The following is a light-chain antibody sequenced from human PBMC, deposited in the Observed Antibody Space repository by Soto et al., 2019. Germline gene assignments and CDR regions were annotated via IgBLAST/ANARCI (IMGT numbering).Light chain of an antibody. Sequence: QSALTQPASVSGSPGQSITISCTGTSSDVGGYNYVSWYQQHPGKAPKLMIYEVSDRPSGVSNRFSGSMSGNTASLTISGLQAEDEADYYCSSYTSSNTLVFGEGTKLTVL. CDR3: SSYTSSNTLV. CDR2: EVS. J-gene: IGLJ2*01. V-gene: IGLV2-14*01. CDR1: SSDVGGYNY.